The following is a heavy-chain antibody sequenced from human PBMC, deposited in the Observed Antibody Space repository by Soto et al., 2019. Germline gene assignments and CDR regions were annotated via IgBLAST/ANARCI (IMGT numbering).Heavy chain of an antibody. D-gene: IGHD5-12*01. CDR3: ARDPDIGAPAGWFDP. Sequence: GGSLRLSCAASGFTFSDYYMSWIRQAPGKGLEWVSYISSSGSTIYYADSVKGRFTISRDNAKNSLYLQMNSLRAEDTAVYYCARDPDIGAPAGWFDPWGQGTLATVSS. V-gene: IGHV3-11*01. CDR1: GFTFSDYY. CDR2: ISSSGSTI. J-gene: IGHJ5*02.